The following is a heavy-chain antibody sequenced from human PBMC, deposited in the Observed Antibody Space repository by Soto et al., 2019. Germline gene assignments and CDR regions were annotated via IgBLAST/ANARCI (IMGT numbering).Heavy chain of an antibody. D-gene: IGHD6-6*01. V-gene: IGHV1-46*01. CDR3: ARVXGDSSSFTSYYYYGMDV. CDR2: INPSGGST. Sequence: ASVKVSCKASGYTFTSCYMHWVRQAPGQGLEWMGIINPSGGSTSYAQKFQGRVTMTRDTSTSTVYMELSSLRSEDTAVYYCARVXGDSSSFTSYYYYGMDVWGQGTTVTVSS. CDR1: GYTFTSCY. J-gene: IGHJ6*02.